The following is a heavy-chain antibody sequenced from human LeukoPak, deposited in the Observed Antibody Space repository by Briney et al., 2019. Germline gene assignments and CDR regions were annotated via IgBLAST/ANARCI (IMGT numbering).Heavy chain of an antibody. CDR2: MNPNSGNT. J-gene: IGHJ4*02. D-gene: IGHD5-12*01. CDR3: ARSPSGYSIDY. Sequence: ASVKVSCKASGYTFTSYDINWVRQATGQGLEWMGWMNPNSGNTDYAQKFQGRVTMTRDTSMSTAYMELSSLRSEDTAVYYCARSPSGYSIDYWGQGTLVTVSS. CDR1: GYTFTSYD. V-gene: IGHV1-8*01.